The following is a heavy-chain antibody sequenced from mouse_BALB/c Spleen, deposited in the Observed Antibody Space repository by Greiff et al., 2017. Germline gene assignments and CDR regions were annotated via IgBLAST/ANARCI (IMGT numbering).Heavy chain of an antibody. J-gene: IGHJ2*01. CDR3: TRDGSY. CDR2: IYPGSGST. CDR1: GYTFNSSW. V-gene: IGHV1S22*01. Sequence: LQQPGSELVRPGASVKLSCKASGYTFNSSWMHWVKQRPGAGLEWIGNIYPGSGSTNYDEKFKSKATLTVDTSSSTANMQLSRLTSEDSAVYYCTRDGSYWGQGTTLTVSS. D-gene: IGHD1-1*02.